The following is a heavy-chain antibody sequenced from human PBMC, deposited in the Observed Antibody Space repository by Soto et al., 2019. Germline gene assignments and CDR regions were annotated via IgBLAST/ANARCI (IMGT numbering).Heavy chain of an antibody. CDR3: ARDRVGLDY. V-gene: IGHV3-48*02. CDR1: GFTFSNYN. Sequence: EVQLVESGGGLVQPGGSRKLSCEASGFTFSNYNMNWVRQAPGKGLEWLAYISTTRTTIYYADSVKGRSTIARDNVKSSLYLYMNSLRDEDTAVYYCARDRVGLDYWGQGTLVTVSS. CDR2: ISTTRTTI. J-gene: IGHJ4*02. D-gene: IGHD3-16*01.